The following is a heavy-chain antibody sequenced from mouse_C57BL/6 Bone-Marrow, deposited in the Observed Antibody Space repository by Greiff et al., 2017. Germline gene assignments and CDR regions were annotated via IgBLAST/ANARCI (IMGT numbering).Heavy chain of an antibody. J-gene: IGHJ1*03. CDR1: GYTFTSYD. CDR3: ARLEFDGSSGDWYFDV. V-gene: IGHV1-85*01. D-gene: IGHD1-1*01. Sequence: VKLMESGPELVKPGASVKLSCKASGYTFTSYDINWGKQRPGQGLEWIGWIYPRDGSNKYNEKFKGKATLTVDTSYSPAYMELHILPSEDSAVYFCARLEFDGSSGDWYFDVWGTGTTVTVSS. CDR2: IYPRDGSN.